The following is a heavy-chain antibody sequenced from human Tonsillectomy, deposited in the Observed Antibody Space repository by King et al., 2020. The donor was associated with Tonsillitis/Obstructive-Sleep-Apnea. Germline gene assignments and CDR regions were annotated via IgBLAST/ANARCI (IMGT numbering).Heavy chain of an antibody. CDR3: ARPYGDYWYFDL. CDR2: IIPILGIA. CDR1: GGTFSSYA. J-gene: IGHJ2*01. Sequence: QLVQSGAEVKKPGSSVKVSCKASGGTFSSYAISWVRQAPGQGLEWMGRIIPILGIANYAQKFQGRVTITADKSTSTAYMELSSLRSEDTAVYYCARPYGDYWYFDLWGRGTLVTVSS. D-gene: IGHD4-17*01. V-gene: IGHV1-69*09.